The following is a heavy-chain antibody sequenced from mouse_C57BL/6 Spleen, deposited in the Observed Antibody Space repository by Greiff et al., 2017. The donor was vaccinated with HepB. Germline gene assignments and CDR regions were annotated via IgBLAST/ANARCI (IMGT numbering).Heavy chain of an antibody. CDR3: ARDRGGLGRYFDV. V-gene: IGHV5-4*01. Sequence: EVQVVESGGGLVKPGGSLKLSCAASGFTFSSYAMSWVRQTPEKRLEWVATISDGGSYTYYPDNVKGRFTISRDNAKNNLYLQMSHLKSEDTAMYYCARDRGGLGRYFDVWGTGTTVTVSS. D-gene: IGHD4-1*01. J-gene: IGHJ1*03. CDR2: ISDGGSYT. CDR1: GFTFSSYA.